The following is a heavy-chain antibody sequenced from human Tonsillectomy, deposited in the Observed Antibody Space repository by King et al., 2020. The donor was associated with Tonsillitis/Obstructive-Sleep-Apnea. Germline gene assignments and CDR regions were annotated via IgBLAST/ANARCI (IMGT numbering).Heavy chain of an antibody. V-gene: IGHV4-59*08. J-gene: IGHJ5*02. D-gene: IGHD2-2*01. CDR2: IYYSGST. CDR3: AARYCSSTSCYGFDP. Sequence: VQLQESGPGLVKPSETLSLTCTVSGGPISSYYWSWIRQPPGKGLEWIGYIYYSGSTNYNPSLKSRVTISVDTSKNQFSLKLSSVTAADTAVYYCAARYCSSTSCYGFDPWGQGTLVTVSS. CDR1: GGPISSYY.